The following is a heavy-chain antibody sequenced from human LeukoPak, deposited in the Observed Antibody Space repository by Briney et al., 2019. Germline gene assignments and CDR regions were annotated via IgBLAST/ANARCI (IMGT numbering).Heavy chain of an antibody. J-gene: IGHJ3*02. D-gene: IGHD6-19*01. CDR1: GFTFSSYG. Sequence: PGGSLRLSCAASGFTFSSYGMSWVRQAPGKGQEWVSAISGSGGSTYHADPVKGRFTISRDNSKNTLYLQMNSLRADDTAVYYCARDRYSSGWADAFDIWGQGTMVTVSS. CDR2: ISGSGGST. CDR3: ARDRYSSGWADAFDI. V-gene: IGHV3-23*01.